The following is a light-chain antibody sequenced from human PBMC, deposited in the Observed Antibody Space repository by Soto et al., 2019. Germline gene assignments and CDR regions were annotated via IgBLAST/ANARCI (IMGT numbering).Light chain of an antibody. CDR1: SSDIGVSTF. V-gene: IGLV2-14*01. J-gene: IGLJ2*01. CDR3: SSYTTSHTLV. Sequence: QSALTQPASVSESPGQSITISCTGTSSDIGVSTFVSWYQQHPGKAPELIIYEVSDRPSGVSHRFSGSKSGNTASLTISGLQAEDEADYYCSSYTTSHTLVFGGGTKLPVL. CDR2: EVS.